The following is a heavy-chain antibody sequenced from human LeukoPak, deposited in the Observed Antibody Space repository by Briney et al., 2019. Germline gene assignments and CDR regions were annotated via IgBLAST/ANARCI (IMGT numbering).Heavy chain of an antibody. D-gene: IGHD3-10*01. CDR1: GGTFSSYA. J-gene: IGHJ4*02. CDR2: INPSGGST. Sequence: ASVKVSCKASGGTFSSYAISWVRPAPGQGLGWMGIINPSGGSTSYAQKFQGRVTMTRDTSTSTVYMELSSLRSEDTAVYYCTYMGSGSSFDYWGQGTLVTVSS. CDR3: TYMGSGSSFDY. V-gene: IGHV1-46*01.